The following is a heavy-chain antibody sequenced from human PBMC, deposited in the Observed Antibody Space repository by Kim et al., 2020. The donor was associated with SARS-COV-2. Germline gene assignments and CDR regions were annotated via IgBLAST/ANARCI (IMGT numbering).Heavy chain of an antibody. CDR1: GGSVSSGSYY. D-gene: IGHD6-13*01. Sequence: SETLSLTCTVSGGSVSSGSYYWSWIRQPPGKGLEWIGYIYYSGSTNYNPSLKSRVTISVDTSKNQFSLKLSSVTAADTAVYYCARDYVRIAAAGTPGFDP. CDR3: ARDYVRIAAAGTPGFDP. V-gene: IGHV4-61*01. J-gene: IGHJ5*02. CDR2: IYYSGST.